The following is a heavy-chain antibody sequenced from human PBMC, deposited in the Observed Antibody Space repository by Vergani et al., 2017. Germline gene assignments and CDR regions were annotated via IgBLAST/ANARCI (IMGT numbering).Heavy chain of an antibody. CDR1: GFTFDDYA. CDR2: ISWNSGSI. D-gene: IGHD1-1*01. V-gene: IGHV3-9*01. CDR3: ARDEGGNYPLDY. Sequence: EVQLVESGGGLVQPGRSLRLSCAASGFTFDDYAMHWVRQAPGKGLEWVSGISWNSGSIGYADSVKGRFTISRENAKNSLYLQMNSLRAEDTAVYYCARDEGGNYPLDYWGQGTLVTVSS. J-gene: IGHJ4*02.